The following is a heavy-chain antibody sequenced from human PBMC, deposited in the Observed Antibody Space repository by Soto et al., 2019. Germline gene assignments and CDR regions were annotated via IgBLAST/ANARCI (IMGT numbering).Heavy chain of an antibody. J-gene: IGHJ6*02. Sequence: QVQLQESGPGLVKPSQTLSLTCTVSGGSIRSGDYYGSWIRQPPGKGLEWIGYIYYSGSTYYNPSLKSRVSISVDTSKNQFSLKLCSVTAADTAVYYCASHDYAHYGMDVWGQGTTVTVSS. CDR3: ASHDYAHYGMDV. CDR2: IYYSGST. CDR1: GGSIRSGDYY. V-gene: IGHV4-30-4*01. D-gene: IGHD3-16*01.